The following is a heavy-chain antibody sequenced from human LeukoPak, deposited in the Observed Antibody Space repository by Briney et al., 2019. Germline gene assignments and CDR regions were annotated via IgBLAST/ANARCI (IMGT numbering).Heavy chain of an antibody. J-gene: IGHJ4*02. V-gene: IGHV1-69*04. CDR2: IIPILGIA. CDR3: AREGYDFWSGLFDY. D-gene: IGHD3-3*01. CDR1: GGTFSSYA. Sequence: SVRVSCKASGGTFSSYAISWVRQAPGQGLEWMGRIIPILGIANYAQKFQGRVTITADKSTSTAYMELRSLRSDDTAVYYCAREGYDFWSGLFDYWGQGTLVTVSS.